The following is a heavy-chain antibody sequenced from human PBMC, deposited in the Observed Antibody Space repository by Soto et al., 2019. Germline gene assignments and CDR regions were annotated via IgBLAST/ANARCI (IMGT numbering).Heavy chain of an antibody. CDR2: ISNDGSDT. V-gene: IGHV3-74*01. D-gene: IGHD4-4*01. CDR1: GLPFGDNW. J-gene: IGHJ4*01. CDR3: ARDSYSSATH. Sequence: EVQLVESGGGLVQPGGSLRLSCAASGLPFGDNWMHWVRQAPGKGLVWVSRISNDGSDTTYADSVRGRFTVSRDNAKNTLYLQMNSLRAEGTAVYYCARDSYSSATHWGHGTLVTVSS.